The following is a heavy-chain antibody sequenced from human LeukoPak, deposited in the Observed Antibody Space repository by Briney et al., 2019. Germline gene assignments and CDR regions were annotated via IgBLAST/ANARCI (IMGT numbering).Heavy chain of an antibody. CDR1: GFTFSYYG. J-gene: IGHJ4*02. D-gene: IGHD3-10*01. V-gene: IGHV3-23*01. CDR2: VTGSGTST. Sequence: GGSLRLSCAASGFTFSYYGMNWVRQAPGKGLEWVSGVTGSGTSTYYADSVRGRFTISRDNSKNMLYLFMNNLRAEDTAVYYCALLGGKLLWRIDYWGQGTRVTVSS. CDR3: ALLGGKLLWRIDY.